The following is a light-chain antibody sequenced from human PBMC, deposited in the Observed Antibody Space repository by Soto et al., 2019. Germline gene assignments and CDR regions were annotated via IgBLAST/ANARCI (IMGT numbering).Light chain of an antibody. CDR1: QSVGNN. V-gene: IGKV3-15*01. J-gene: IGKJ4*01. CDR3: QQYSHWPLT. CDR2: AAS. Sequence: EIVMTQSPGTLSVSPGGRATLSWRASQSVGNNLAWYQQKPGQAPRLLIYAASSRATGISARFTGSGSGTEFTLTVDSLQSEDFAVYFCQQYSHWPLTFGGGTKVEIK.